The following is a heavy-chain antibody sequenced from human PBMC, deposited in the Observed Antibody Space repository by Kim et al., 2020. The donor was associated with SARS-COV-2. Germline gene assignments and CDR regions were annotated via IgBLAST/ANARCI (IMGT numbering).Heavy chain of an antibody. J-gene: IGHJ3*02. Sequence: SETLSLTCTVSGGSISSYYWSWIRQPPGKGLEWIGYIYYSGSTNYNPSLKSRVTISVDTSKNQFALKLSSVTAADTAVYYCARGLEQWLVRDLDAFDIWGQGTMVTVSS. CDR1: GGSISSYY. CDR2: IYYSGST. V-gene: IGHV4-59*01. CDR3: ARGLEQWLVRDLDAFDI. D-gene: IGHD6-19*01.